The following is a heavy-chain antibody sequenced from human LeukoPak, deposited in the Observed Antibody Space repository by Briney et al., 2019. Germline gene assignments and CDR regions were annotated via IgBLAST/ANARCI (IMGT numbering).Heavy chain of an antibody. CDR2: INSDGSRT. J-gene: IGHJ4*02. D-gene: IGHD3/OR15-3a*01. Sequence: GGSLRLSCAASGFMFSSYWMHWVRQAPGKGLVWVSRINSDGSRTYYADSVKGRFTISIDNAKNTLYLQMNSPRAEDTAVYYCARAHGNNYGFFDYWGQGILVTVSS. CDR1: GFMFSSYW. V-gene: IGHV3-74*01. CDR3: ARAHGNNYGFFDY.